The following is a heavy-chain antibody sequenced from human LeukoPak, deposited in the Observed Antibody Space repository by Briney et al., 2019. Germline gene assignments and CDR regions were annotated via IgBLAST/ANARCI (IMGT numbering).Heavy chain of an antibody. J-gene: IGHJ4*02. V-gene: IGHV3-21*01. Sequence: KPGGSLRLSCAASGFTFSSYSMNWVRQAPGKGLEWVSSISSSSSYIYYADSVKGRFTISRDNPKNSLYLQMNSLRAEDTAVYYCARDRTTVTAFDYWGQGTLVTVSS. CDR3: ARDRTTVTAFDY. D-gene: IGHD4-17*01. CDR1: GFTFSSYS. CDR2: ISSSSSYI.